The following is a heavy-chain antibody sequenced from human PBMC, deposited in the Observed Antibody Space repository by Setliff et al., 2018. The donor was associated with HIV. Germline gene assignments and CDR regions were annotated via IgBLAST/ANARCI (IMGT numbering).Heavy chain of an antibody. CDR3: ARGTALRLRNWNYGLGLDY. CDR1: GFTFSSFA. J-gene: IGHJ4*02. V-gene: IGHV3-30*01. CDR2: ISYDGSRI. D-gene: IGHD3-10*01. Sequence: GESLRLSCVASGFTFSSFAMHWVRQAPGKGLEWVSVISYDGSRISYADSLKGRFTISRENSRYTLFLQINSLRSDDTGIYYCARGTALRLRNWNYGLGLDYWGRGTLVTVSS.